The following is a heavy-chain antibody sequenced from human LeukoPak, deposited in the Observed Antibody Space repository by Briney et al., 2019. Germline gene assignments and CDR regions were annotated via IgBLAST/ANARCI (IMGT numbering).Heavy chain of an antibody. CDR3: ARGGTFSFDY. D-gene: IGHD1-26*01. V-gene: IGHV3-66*01. J-gene: IGHJ4*02. CDR2: IYSGGGT. CDR1: GFTFSSYA. Sequence: PGGSLRLSCTASGFTFSSYAMHWVRQAPGKGLEWVSVIYSGGGTYYADSVKGRFTISRDNSKNTLYLHMNSLRVEDTAVYYCARGGTFSFDYWGQGALVTVSS.